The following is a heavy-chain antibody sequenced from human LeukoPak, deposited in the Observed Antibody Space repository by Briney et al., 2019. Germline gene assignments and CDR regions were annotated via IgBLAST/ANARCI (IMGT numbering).Heavy chain of an antibody. CDR1: GFTFSSYA. D-gene: IGHD6-6*01. Sequence: PGRSLRLSCAASGFTFSSYAMHWVRQAPGKGLEWVAVISYDGSNKYYADSVKGRFTISRDNSKNTLYLQMNSLRAEDTAVYYCAKKKSSSSEDYYYMDVWGKGTTVTVSS. CDR3: AKKKSSSSEDYYYMDV. CDR2: ISYDGSNK. J-gene: IGHJ6*03. V-gene: IGHV3-30-3*02.